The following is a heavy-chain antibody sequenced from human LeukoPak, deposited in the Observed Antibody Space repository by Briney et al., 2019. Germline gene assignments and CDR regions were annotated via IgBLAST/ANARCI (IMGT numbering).Heavy chain of an antibody. Sequence: ASVKVSCKASGYTFTGYHMHWVRQAPGQGLEWMGWINPNNGGTDYAQKFQGRVTMTRETSISTVYMELSRLRSDDTAVYYCARGGYDDYGIDYWGQGTLVAVSS. CDR1: GYTFTGYH. D-gene: IGHD4-17*01. V-gene: IGHV1-2*02. CDR2: INPNNGGT. CDR3: ARGGYDDYGIDY. J-gene: IGHJ4*02.